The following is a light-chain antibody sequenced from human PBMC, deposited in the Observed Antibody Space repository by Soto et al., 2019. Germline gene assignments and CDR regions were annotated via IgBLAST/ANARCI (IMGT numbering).Light chain of an antibody. J-gene: IGKJ2*01. CDR2: WAS. CDR3: KQYEIPPPT. V-gene: IGKV4-1*01. CDR1: QSVLYSSNNKNY. Sequence: DIVMTQSPDSLAVSLGERATINCKSSQSVLYSSNNKNYLAWYQQRPGQPPKLLIYWASTRESGVPARFSGSGSGTDFTLPTPTLRVEVVAVYYFKQYEIPPPTLGQGTKLEIK.